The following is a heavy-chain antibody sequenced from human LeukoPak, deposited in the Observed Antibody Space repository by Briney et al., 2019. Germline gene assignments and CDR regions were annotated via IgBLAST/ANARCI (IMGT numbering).Heavy chain of an antibody. CDR3: ARNSGSYLEAFDI. J-gene: IGHJ3*02. V-gene: IGHV4-38-2*02. D-gene: IGHD1-26*01. CDR2: IYHSGST. Sequence: SETLSLTCTVSGYFISSGYYWGWIRQPPGKGLEWIGSIYHSGSTYYNPSLKSRVTISVDTSKNQFSLKLSSVTAADTAVYYCARNSGSYLEAFDIWGQGTMVTVSS. CDR1: GYFISSGYY.